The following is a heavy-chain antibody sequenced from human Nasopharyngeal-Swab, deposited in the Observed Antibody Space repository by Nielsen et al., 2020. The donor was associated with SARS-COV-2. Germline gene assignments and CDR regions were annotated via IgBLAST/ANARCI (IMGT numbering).Heavy chain of an antibody. CDR3: ARGVGEGKTYYFDY. CDR2: IYTSGST. D-gene: IGHD3-10*01. Sequence: LRLSCTVSGGSISSGSYYWSWIRQPAGKGLEWIGRIYTSGSTNYNPSLKSRVTISVDTSKNQFSLKLSSVTAADTAVYYCARGVGEGKTYYFDYWGQGTLVTVSS. CDR1: GGSISSGSYY. V-gene: IGHV4-61*02. J-gene: IGHJ4*02.